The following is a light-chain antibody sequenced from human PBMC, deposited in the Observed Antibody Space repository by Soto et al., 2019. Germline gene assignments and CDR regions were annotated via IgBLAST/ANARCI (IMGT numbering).Light chain of an antibody. V-gene: IGLV1-44*01. J-gene: IGLJ3*02. Sequence: QLVLTQPPSASGTPGQRVTISCSGSNSDIGSNTVNWYQQLPGTAPKLLIYNNDQRPSGVPDRFSGSKSGTSASLAISGLQSEDEADYYCAAWDDSLNGWVFGGGTKVTVL. CDR3: AAWDDSLNGWV. CDR2: NND. CDR1: NSDIGSNT.